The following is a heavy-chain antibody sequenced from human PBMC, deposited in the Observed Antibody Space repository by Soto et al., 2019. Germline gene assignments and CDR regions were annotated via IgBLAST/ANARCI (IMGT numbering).Heavy chain of an antibody. CDR1: GATFTSST. V-gene: IGHV1-58*01. Sequence: GASVKVSCKASGATFTSSTVNWVRQARGQPPEWIGWILVGSGQTNYVQKFQGRVAITRDMSTYTAYLELNSLRSDDSAVYYCAAISSGYSRVFDYWGQVTTVTVSS. J-gene: IGHJ4*02. CDR3: AAISSGYSRVFDY. D-gene: IGHD3-22*01. CDR2: ILVGSGQT.